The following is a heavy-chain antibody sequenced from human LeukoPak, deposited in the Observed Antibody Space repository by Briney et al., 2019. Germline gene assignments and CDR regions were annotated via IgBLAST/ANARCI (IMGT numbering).Heavy chain of an antibody. CDR1: GDSVSSNNAA. CDR3: ARGWIIHFDY. D-gene: IGHD2-2*03. J-gene: IGHJ4*02. CDR2: TYYRSKWYN. Sequence: PSQTLSLTCVIPGDSVSSNNAAWHWIRQSPSRGLEWLGRTYYRSKWYNDYAVSVRSRITINPDTSKNQFSLQLNSVTPEDTAVYYCARGWIIHFDYWGQGTLVTVSS. V-gene: IGHV6-1*01.